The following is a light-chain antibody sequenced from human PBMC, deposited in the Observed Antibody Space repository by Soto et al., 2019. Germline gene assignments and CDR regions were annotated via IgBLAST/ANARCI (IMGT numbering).Light chain of an antibody. V-gene: IGKV3-20*01. Sequence: EIVLTQSPGTLSLSPGERATLSCRVSQSVSNNYLVWYQQKRGQAPRLLIYGASNRATGIPDRFSGSGSGTDFTLTISRLEPEDFAVYYCQQYGSSPRTFGQGTKVEIK. CDR3: QQYGSSPRT. CDR1: QSVSNNY. J-gene: IGKJ1*01. CDR2: GAS.